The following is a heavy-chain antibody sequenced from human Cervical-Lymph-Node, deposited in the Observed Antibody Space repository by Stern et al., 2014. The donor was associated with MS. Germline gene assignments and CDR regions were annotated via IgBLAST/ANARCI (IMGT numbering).Heavy chain of an antibody. V-gene: IGHV3-30*18. CDR3: AKPAYCGSIDCHRRHVDQ. CDR1: GFIFSSYG. Sequence: QVQLVQSGGGVVQPGRSLRLSCVASGFIFSSYGMHWVRQAPGKGLEWGAVISNDGSNKNYADSVRGRFTISRDNSKNTLYLQLSSLRAEDTALYFCAKPAYCGSIDCHRRHVDQWGQGTLVTVSS. D-gene: IGHD2-21*01. CDR2: ISNDGSNK. J-gene: IGHJ4*02.